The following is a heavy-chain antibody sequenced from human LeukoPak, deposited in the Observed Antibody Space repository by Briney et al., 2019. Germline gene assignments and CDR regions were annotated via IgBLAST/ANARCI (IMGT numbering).Heavy chain of an antibody. Sequence: GGSLRLSCAASGFTFSSYEMNWVRQAPGKGLEWVSYISSSGSTIYYADSVKGRFTISRDNAKNSLYLQMNSLRAKDTALYYCAKDIRKLERVIRNVAFDYWGQGTLVTVSS. V-gene: IGHV3-48*03. CDR2: ISSSGSTI. D-gene: IGHD1-1*01. J-gene: IGHJ4*02. CDR1: GFTFSSYE. CDR3: AKDIRKLERVIRNVAFDY.